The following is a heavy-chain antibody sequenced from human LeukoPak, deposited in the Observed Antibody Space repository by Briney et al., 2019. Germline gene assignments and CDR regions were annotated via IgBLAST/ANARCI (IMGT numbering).Heavy chain of an antibody. CDR2: ISSSISNI. CDR3: ARGDGSGSSFIYFDY. D-gene: IGHD3-10*01. Sequence: GGSLRLSCAASGFTFSSYSMHWVRQAPGKGLEWVSYISSSISNIYYADSVKGRFTISRDNTQNSLYLQMNSLRAEDTAVYYCARGDGSGSSFIYFDYWGQGTLVTVSS. V-gene: IGHV3-48*04. CDR1: GFTFSSYS. J-gene: IGHJ4*02.